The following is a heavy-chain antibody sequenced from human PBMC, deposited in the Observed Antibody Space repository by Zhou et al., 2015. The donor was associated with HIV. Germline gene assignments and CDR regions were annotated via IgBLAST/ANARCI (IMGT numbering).Heavy chain of an antibody. CDR3: ARDGSGYSYGLYYFDY. V-gene: IGHV1-69*01. CDR1: GGSFKSYG. J-gene: IGHJ4*02. Sequence: QVQLVQSGAEVKKSGSSVKVSCKASGGSFKSYGISWVRQAPGQGLEWMGAIIPLFGAANYSQSFQGRLTITADESTSTAYMELSRLRSEDTAVYYCARDGSGYSYGLYYFDYWGQGTLVTVSS. CDR2: IIPLFGAA. D-gene: IGHD5-18*01.